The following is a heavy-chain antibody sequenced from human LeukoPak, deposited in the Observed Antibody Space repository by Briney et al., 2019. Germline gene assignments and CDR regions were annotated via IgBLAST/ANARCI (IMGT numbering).Heavy chain of an antibody. CDR2: ISVINNANT. Sequence: ASVKVSCKASGYTFSSYGINWVRQAPGQGLEWMGWISVINNANTRYAQNFQGRLTMTTDTSTTTAYMELRSLRSDDTAVYYCARTRLDYYGSGSYYWGQGTLVTVSS. CDR3: ARTRLDYYGSGSYY. D-gene: IGHD3-10*01. V-gene: IGHV1-18*01. CDR1: GYTFSSYG. J-gene: IGHJ4*02.